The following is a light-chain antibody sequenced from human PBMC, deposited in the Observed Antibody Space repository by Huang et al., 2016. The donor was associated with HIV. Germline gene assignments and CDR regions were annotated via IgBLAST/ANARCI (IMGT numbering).Light chain of an antibody. CDR3: QQRSDWPLT. J-gene: IGKJ4*01. V-gene: IGKV3-11*01. CDR2: VAS. CDR1: QSVSAY. Sequence: EIVLTQSPATLSLSPGERATLSCRASQSVSAYLAWYQQKPGQAPRLLIYVASNRATGIPARFSGRGSGTDFTLTISSLEPEDFAVYYCQQRSDWPLTFGGGTKVEIK.